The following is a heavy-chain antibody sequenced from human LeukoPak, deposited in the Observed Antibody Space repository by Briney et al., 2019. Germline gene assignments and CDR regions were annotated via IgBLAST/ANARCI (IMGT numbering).Heavy chain of an antibody. J-gene: IGHJ6*03. CDR2: ISGSGYYT. V-gene: IGHV3-23*01. Sequence: GGSPRLSCAASGFTFCSFAMRWVRQAPGEGLEWLSGISGSGYYTYYAGSVKGGFTISRDNSNSTLYIEMSSLRVEDTAVYYCVKDGSWGDYQFYFYMDVWGKGTTVTVSS. CDR3: VKDGSWGDYQFYFYMDV. D-gene: IGHD2-2*01. CDR1: GFTFCSFA.